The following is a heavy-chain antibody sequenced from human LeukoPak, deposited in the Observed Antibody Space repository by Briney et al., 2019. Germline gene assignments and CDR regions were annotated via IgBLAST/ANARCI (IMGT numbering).Heavy chain of an antibody. D-gene: IGHD3-3*01. CDR3: ANSITIFGVVIPYSFDY. V-gene: IGHV3-23*01. J-gene: IGHJ4*02. CDR2: ISGSGGST. CDR1: GFTFSSYA. Sequence: GGSLRLSCAASGFTFSSYAMSWVRQAPGKGLEWVSAISGSGGSTYYADSVKGRFTISRDNSKNTLYLQMNSLRAEGTAVYYCANSITIFGVVIPYSFDYWGQGTLVTVSS.